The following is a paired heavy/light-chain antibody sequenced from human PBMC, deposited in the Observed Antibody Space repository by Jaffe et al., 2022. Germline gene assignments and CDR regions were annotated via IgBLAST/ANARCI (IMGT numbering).Heavy chain of an antibody. CDR2: IHKDGSQK. CDR1: GFTFSSYW. J-gene: IGHJ4*02. D-gene: IGHD3-3*01. CDR3: ARDSGFYVAGY. Sequence: EVQLVESGGGLVQPGGSLRLSCAASGFTFSSYWMNWARQAPGMGLEWVASIHKDGSQKKYMDSVKGRFTISRDNAKNSLYLQMNSLRAEDTAVYYCARDSGFYVAGYWGQGTLVTVSS. V-gene: IGHV3-7*01.
Light chain of an antibody. CDR2: DVS. Sequence: QSALTQPRSVSGSPGQSVTISCTGTSSDVGAYNYVSWYQQHPGKAPKLMIYDVSKRPSGVPDRFSGSKSGNTASLTISGLQAEDEADYYCCSFAGDHALGVFGTGTKVTVL. V-gene: IGLV2-11*01. J-gene: IGLJ1*01. CDR1: SSDVGAYNY. CDR3: CSFAGDHALGV.